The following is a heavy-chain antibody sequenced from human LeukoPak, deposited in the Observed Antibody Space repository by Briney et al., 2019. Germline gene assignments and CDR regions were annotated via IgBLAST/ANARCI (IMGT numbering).Heavy chain of an antibody. D-gene: IGHD3-10*01. CDR2: IYYSGST. CDR3: ASIRGLSIKLPNDAFDI. CDR1: GGSISSSSYY. Sequence: PSETLSLTCTVSGGSISSSSYYWGWIRQPPGKGLEWIGSIYYSGSTYYNPSLKSRVTISVDTSKNQFSLKLSSVTAADTAVYYCASIRGLSIKLPNDAFDIWGQGTMVTVSS. V-gene: IGHV4-39*01. J-gene: IGHJ3*02.